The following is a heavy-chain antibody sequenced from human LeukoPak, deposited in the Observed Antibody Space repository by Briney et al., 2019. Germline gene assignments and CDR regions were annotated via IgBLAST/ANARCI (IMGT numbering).Heavy chain of an antibody. CDR1: GFTISGNY. Sequence: GGSLRLSCAASGFTISGNYMSWVRQAPGKGLEWVSVIYSSGNTYYADSVKGRFTISRDNSKNTLYLQMNSLRAEDTAVYYCARGTTVINVGVFDYWGQGTLVTVSS. D-gene: IGHD4-17*01. V-gene: IGHV3-66*01. J-gene: IGHJ4*02. CDR3: ARGTTVINVGVFDY. CDR2: IYSSGNT.